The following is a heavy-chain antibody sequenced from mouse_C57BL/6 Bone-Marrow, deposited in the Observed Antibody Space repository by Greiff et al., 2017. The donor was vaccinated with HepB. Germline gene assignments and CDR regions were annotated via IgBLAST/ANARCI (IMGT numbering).Heavy chain of an antibody. CDR3: ARNHYGSSYDAMDY. CDR2: IYPRSGNT. Sequence: VQLQQSGAELARPGASVKLSCKASGYTFTSYGISWVKQRTGQGLEWIGEIYPRSGNTYYNEKFKGKATLTADKSSSTAYMELRSLTSEDSAVYFCARNHYGSSYDAMDYWGQGTSVTVSS. V-gene: IGHV1-81*01. J-gene: IGHJ4*01. D-gene: IGHD1-1*01. CDR1: GYTFTSYG.